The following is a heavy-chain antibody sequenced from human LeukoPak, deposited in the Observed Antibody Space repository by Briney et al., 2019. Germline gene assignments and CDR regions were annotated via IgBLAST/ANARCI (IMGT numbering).Heavy chain of an antibody. J-gene: IGHJ3*02. CDR1: GGSISSYY. CDR3: ARDTWPKLGYCSGGSCLDAFDI. Sequence: SETLSLTCTVSGGSISSYYWSWIRQPAGKGLEWIGRIYTSGSTNYNPSLKGRVTMSVDTSKNQFSLKLSTVTAADTAVYYCARDTWPKLGYCSGGSCLDAFDIWGQGTMVTVSS. V-gene: IGHV4-4*07. D-gene: IGHD2-15*01. CDR2: IYTSGST.